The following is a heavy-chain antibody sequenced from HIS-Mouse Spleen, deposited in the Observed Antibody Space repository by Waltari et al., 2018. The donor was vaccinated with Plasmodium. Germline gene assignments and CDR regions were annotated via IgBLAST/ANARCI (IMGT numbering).Heavy chain of an antibody. D-gene: IGHD7-27*01. CDR2: INHSGST. V-gene: IGHV4-34*01. Sequence: QVQLQQWGAGLLKPSETLSLTCAVYGGSFSGYYWSWIRQPPGKGLEWIGEINHSGSTNYNPTHKRRATISVDTSKNQFSLRLSAVTAADTAVYYCARGQLGIDAFDIWGQGTMVTVSS. J-gene: IGHJ3*02. CDR3: ARGQLGIDAFDI. CDR1: GGSFSGYY.